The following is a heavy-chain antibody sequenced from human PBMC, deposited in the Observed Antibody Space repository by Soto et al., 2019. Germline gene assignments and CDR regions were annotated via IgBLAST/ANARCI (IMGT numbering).Heavy chain of an antibody. Sequence: GGSLRLSCAASGFTVSSNYMSWVRQAPGKGLEWVSVIYSGGSTYYADSVKGQFTISRDNSKNTLYLQMNSLRAEDTAVYYCARGGIAARPGAFDIWGQGTMVTVSS. V-gene: IGHV3-53*01. J-gene: IGHJ3*02. D-gene: IGHD6-6*01. CDR1: GFTVSSNY. CDR3: ARGGIAARPGAFDI. CDR2: IYSGGST.